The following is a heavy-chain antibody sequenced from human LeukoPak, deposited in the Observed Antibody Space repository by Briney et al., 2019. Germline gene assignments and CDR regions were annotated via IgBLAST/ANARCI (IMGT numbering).Heavy chain of an antibody. CDR2: ISYDGSNK. CDR3: AKDNGDVSCTY. J-gene: IGHJ4*02. Sequence: GGSLRLSCAASGFTFSSYGMHWVRQAPGKGLEWVAVISYDGSNKYYADSVKGRFTISRDNSKNTLYLQMNSLRAEDTAVYYCAKDNGDVSCTYWGQGTLVTVSS. CDR1: GFTFSSYG. V-gene: IGHV3-30*18. D-gene: IGHD2-8*01.